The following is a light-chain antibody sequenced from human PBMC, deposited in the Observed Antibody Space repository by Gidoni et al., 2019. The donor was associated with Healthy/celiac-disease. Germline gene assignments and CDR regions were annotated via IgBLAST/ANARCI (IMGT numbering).Light chain of an antibody. CDR2: EDN. CDR1: SGSIASND. J-gene: IGLJ3*02. Sequence: NFMLPQLHSVSESPGNTVTISCTRSSGSIASNDVQWYQQRPGSAPTPLIYEDNQRPSWVPDRFSGSIDSSSNAASLTISGLKTEDEADYYCQSYDSSNLWVFGGGTKLTVL. CDR3: QSYDSSNLWV. V-gene: IGLV6-57*04.